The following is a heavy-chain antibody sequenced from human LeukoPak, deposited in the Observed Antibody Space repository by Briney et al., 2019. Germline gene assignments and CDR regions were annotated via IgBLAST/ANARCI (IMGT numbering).Heavy chain of an antibody. Sequence: GGSLRLSCAASGFTFSSYSMNWVRQAPGKGLEWVGFIRSKAYGGTTEYAASVKGRFTISRDDSKSIAYLQMNSLKTEDTAVYYCTRDRDIVVVPAAFYYYYMDVWGKGTTVTISS. D-gene: IGHD2-2*01. CDR2: IRSKAYGGTT. J-gene: IGHJ6*03. V-gene: IGHV3-49*04. CDR1: GFTFSSYS. CDR3: TRDRDIVVVPAAFYYYYMDV.